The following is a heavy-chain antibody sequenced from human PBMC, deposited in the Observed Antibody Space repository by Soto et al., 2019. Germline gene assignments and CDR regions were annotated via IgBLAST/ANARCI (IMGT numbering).Heavy chain of an antibody. J-gene: IGHJ2*01. D-gene: IGHD6-6*01. CDR1: GFTFSSYE. CDR3: ARAKYWYFDL. CDR2: ISSSGSTI. V-gene: IGHV3-48*03. Sequence: EVQLVESGGGLVQPGGSLRLSCAASGFTFSSYEMNWVRQAPGKGLEWVSYISSSGSTIYYADSVKGRFTISRDNAKNSLYLQMNSLRAEDTAVYYCARAKYWYFDLWGRGTLVTVSS.